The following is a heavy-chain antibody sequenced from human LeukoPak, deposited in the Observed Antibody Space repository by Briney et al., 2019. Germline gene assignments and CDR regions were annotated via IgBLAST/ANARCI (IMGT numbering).Heavy chain of an antibody. CDR1: AFTFSNFA. CDR3: AKMSGHPAMAYHFDY. D-gene: IGHD6-19*01. J-gene: IGHJ4*02. CDR2: MTGNGIP. Sequence: GGSLRLSCAASAFTFSNFAMSWVRQAPGKGLEWVSCMTGNGIPYYADSVRGRFTISRDNSKNTLLLQMSNLGAEDTAVYYCAKMSGHPAMAYHFDYWGRGTLATVSS. V-gene: IGHV3-23*01.